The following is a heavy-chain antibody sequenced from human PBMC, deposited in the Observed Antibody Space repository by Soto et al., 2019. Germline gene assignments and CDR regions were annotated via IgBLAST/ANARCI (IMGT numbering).Heavy chain of an antibody. D-gene: IGHD3-22*01. Sequence: EVQLVESGGGLVQPGGSLRLSCAASGFTFSSYWMSWVRQAPGKGLEWVANIKQDGSEKYYVDSVKGRFTISRDNAKNSLYLQMNSLRAEDTAVYYCAREADDSSGYGSDYWGQGTLVTVSS. V-gene: IGHV3-7*03. CDR2: IKQDGSEK. J-gene: IGHJ4*02. CDR3: AREADDSSGYGSDY. CDR1: GFTFSSYW.